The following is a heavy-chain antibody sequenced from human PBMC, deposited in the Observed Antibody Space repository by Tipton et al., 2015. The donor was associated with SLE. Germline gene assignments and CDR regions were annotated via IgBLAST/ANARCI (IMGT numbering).Heavy chain of an antibody. Sequence: TLSLTCIVSGDSISSSSYYWGWIRQPPGKGLEWVGTVYYTGNTFYNPSLKSRVTILVDTSKNQFSLRLNSVTAADTAVYYCARSPYYFDYWGQGTLVTVSS. J-gene: IGHJ4*02. CDR3: ARSPYYFDY. CDR2: VYYTGNT. V-gene: IGHV4-39*07. CDR1: GDSISSSSYY.